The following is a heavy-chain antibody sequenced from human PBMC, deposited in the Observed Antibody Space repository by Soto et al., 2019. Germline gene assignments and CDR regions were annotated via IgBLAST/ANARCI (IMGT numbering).Heavy chain of an antibody. D-gene: IGHD1-1*01. Sequence: QTQLVQSGPEVKKPGTSVKVSCKASGFTFRSSAIQWVRQARGQRLEWIGWIVVGSGNTKYAQKFQERLTMTRDMSTSTAYTELSSLRSEDTAVYYCAADMAPTDMYNWFDPWGQGTLVTVSS. J-gene: IGHJ5*02. CDR1: GFTFRSSA. V-gene: IGHV1-58*02. CDR3: AADMAPTDMYNWFDP. CDR2: IVVGSGNT.